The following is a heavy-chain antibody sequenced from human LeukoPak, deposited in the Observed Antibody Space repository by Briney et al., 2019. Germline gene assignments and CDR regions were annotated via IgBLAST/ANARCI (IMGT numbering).Heavy chain of an antibody. D-gene: IGHD7-27*01. CDR1: GDSISSYY. J-gene: IGHJ4*02. V-gene: IGHV4-59*01. CDR2: IFQSGTT. CDR3: ARDSWGRFDY. Sequence: PSETLCLTCTVSGDSISSYYWSWIRQPPGKGLEWIGYIFQSGTTKYNPSLKSRVTILSDVSKNQFSLNLTSVTAADTAVYYCARDSWGRFDYWGQGTLVTVSS.